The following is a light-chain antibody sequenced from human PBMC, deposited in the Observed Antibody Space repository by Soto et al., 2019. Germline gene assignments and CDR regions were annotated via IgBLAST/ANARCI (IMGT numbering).Light chain of an antibody. J-gene: IGKJ4*01. CDR2: QAS. CDR1: QSLNSE. Sequence: DIQMTQSPSTLSASVGDRVTLTCRASQSLNSELAWYQQKPGKAPNLLIYQASSLKGGVPSRFTGTGSGTEFTFTISSLQPGDSATYYCQQYNDYPLTFGRGTKVEIK. CDR3: QQYNDYPLT. V-gene: IGKV1-5*03.